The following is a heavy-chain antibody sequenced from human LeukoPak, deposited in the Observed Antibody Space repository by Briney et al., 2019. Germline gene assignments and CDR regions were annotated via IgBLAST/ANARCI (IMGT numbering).Heavy chain of an antibody. J-gene: IGHJ4*02. V-gene: IGHV3-30*14. D-gene: IGHD1-14*01. Sequence: GGSPRLSCAASGFTFSSYAMHWVRQAPGKGLEWVAVISYDGSNKYYADSVKGRFTISRDNSKNTLYLQMNSLRAEDTAVYYCARLGESTTDFDYWGQGTLVTVSS. CDR1: GFTFSSYA. CDR3: ARLGESTTDFDY. CDR2: ISYDGSNK.